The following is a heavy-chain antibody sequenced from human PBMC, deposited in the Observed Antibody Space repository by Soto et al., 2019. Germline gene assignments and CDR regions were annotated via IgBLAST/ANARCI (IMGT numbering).Heavy chain of an antibody. J-gene: IGHJ6*02. CDR3: ARDPRIAARPVGYYYYGMDV. CDR2: IIPIFGTA. Sequence: ASVKVSYKASGGTFSSYAISWVRQAPGQGLEWMGGIIPIFGTANYAQKFQGRVTITADESTSTAYMELSSLRSEDTAVYYCARDPRIAARPVGYYYYGMDVWGQGTTVTVSS. V-gene: IGHV1-69*13. D-gene: IGHD6-6*01. CDR1: GGTFSSYA.